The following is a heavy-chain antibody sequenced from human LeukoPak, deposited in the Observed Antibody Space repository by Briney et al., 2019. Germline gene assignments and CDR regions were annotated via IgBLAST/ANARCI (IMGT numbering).Heavy chain of an antibody. J-gene: IGHJ4*02. D-gene: IGHD3-22*01. CDR1: GFTFSSYW. V-gene: IGHV3-74*01. CDR2: INSDGSST. Sequence: GGSLRLSCAASGFTFSSYWMHWVRQDPEKGLVWISRINSDGSSTSHADSVKGRFTISRDNAKNTLYLQMNSLRAEDTAVYYCAREGGYSHAFDYWGQGTLVTVSS. CDR3: AREGGYSHAFDY.